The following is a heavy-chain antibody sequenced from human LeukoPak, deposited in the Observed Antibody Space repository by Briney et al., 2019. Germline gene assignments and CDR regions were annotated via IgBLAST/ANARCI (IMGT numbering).Heavy chain of an antibody. CDR1: GYTFTSYG. V-gene: IGHV1-18*01. D-gene: IGHD2-2*01. CDR2: ISAYNGNT. Sequence: ASVTVSCKASGYTFTSYGIRWVGQAPGQGIEWMGWISAYNGNTKYAQKLEGRVTMTTATSTSTPYMELRSLTSHPTAVYYCARVRGYCSSTSCFPLYGMDVWGQGTTVTVSS. J-gene: IGHJ6*02. CDR3: ARVRGYCSSTSCFPLYGMDV.